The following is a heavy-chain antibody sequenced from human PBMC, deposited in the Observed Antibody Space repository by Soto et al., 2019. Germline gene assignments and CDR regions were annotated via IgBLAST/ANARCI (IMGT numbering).Heavy chain of an antibody. J-gene: IGHJ5*02. CDR3: ARVSPTVRGVISSHWFDP. D-gene: IGHD3-10*01. CDR1: GGTFSSYA. Sequence: QVQLVQSGAEVKKPGSSVKVSCKASGGTFSSYAISWVRQAPGQGLEWMGGIIPIFGTANYAQKFQGRVTITADESTSTAYMQLSSLRSEDTAVYYCARVSPTVRGVISSHWFDPWGQGTLVTVSS. V-gene: IGHV1-69*01. CDR2: IIPIFGTA.